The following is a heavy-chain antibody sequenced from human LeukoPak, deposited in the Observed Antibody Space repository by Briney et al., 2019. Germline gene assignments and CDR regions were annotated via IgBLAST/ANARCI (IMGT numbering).Heavy chain of an antibody. CDR3: ARVRIRWELPRRGYYFDY. D-gene: IGHD1-26*01. J-gene: IGHJ4*02. CDR2: IKQDGSEK. Sequence: AGGSLRLSCAASGFTFSSYWMSWVRQAPGKGLEWVANIKQDGSEKYYVDSVKGRFTISRDNAKNSLYLQMNSLRAEDTAVYYCARVRIRWELPRRGYYFDYWGQGTLVTVSS. CDR1: GFTFSSYW. V-gene: IGHV3-7*03.